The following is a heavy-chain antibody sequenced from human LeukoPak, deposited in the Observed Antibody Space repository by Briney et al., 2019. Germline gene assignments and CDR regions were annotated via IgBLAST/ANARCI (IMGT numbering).Heavy chain of an antibody. CDR2: ISGSGGST. D-gene: IGHD6-13*01. CDR3: AREGSSWGYYFDY. J-gene: IGHJ4*02. Sequence: GGSLRPSCAASGFTFSSYAMSWVRQAPGKGLEWVSAISGSGGSTYYADSVKGRFTISRDNSKNTLYLQMNSLRAEDTAVYYCAREGSSWGYYFDYYGQGTLVTVSS. CDR1: GFTFSSYA. V-gene: IGHV3-23*01.